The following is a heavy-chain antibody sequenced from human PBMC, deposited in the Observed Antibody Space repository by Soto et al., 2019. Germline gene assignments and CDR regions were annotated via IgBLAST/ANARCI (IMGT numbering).Heavy chain of an antibody. J-gene: IGHJ4*02. CDR2: TYSGNT. Sequence: QVQLVQSGAEVKKSGASVKVSCKASGYTFSSYAIVWVRQAPGQGLEWMGWTYSGNTNYAQKVQGRVTMTTDTSTSTAYMERRSLRSDDTAVYYCARDGSIGAADYWGQGTLVTVSS. D-gene: IGHD6-25*01. CDR1: GYTFSSYA. V-gene: IGHV1-18*01. CDR3: ARDGSIGAADY.